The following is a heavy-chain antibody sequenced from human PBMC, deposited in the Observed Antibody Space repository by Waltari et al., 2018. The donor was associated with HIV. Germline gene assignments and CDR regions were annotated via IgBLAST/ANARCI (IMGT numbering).Heavy chain of an antibody. Sequence: QVQLVESGGGVVQPGRSLRLSCAASGFIFSGHHMPWVRQAQGKGLEWVSIIWNDGRNKYYADSVKDRFTISRDNSKNTLYLEMNSLRAEDTAVYYCARDVRGGKVDYWGQGTLVIVSS. J-gene: IGHJ4*02. CDR2: IWNDGRNK. D-gene: IGHD2-15*01. CDR1: GFIFSGHH. CDR3: ARDVRGGKVDY. V-gene: IGHV3-33*01.